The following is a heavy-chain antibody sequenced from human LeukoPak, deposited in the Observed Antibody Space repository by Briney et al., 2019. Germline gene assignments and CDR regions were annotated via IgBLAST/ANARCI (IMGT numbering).Heavy chain of an antibody. CDR2: INPSGGSS. J-gene: IGHJ4*02. Sequence: ASVKVPCKASGYTFTSYYMHWVRQAPGQGLEWVGIINPSGGSSNYAQKFQGRVTMTRDTSTSTVYMELSSLRSEDTAVYYCARVLRTGGSCYSFFDYWGQGTLVTVSS. D-gene: IGHD2-15*01. CDR3: ARVLRTGGSCYSFFDY. V-gene: IGHV1-46*01. CDR1: GYTFTSYY.